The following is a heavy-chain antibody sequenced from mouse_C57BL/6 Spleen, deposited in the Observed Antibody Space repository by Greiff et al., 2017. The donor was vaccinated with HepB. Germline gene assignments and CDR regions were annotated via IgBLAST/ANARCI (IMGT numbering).Heavy chain of an antibody. D-gene: IGHD1-1*01. Sequence: VQLQQSGPELVKPGASVKMSCKASGYTFTDYNMHWVKQSHGKSLEWIGYINPNNGGTSYNQKFKGKATLTVNKSSSTAYMELRSLTSEDSAVYYCARSPNYGSSEAWFAYWGQGTLVTVSA. CDR3: ARSPNYGSSEAWFAY. V-gene: IGHV1-22*01. J-gene: IGHJ3*01. CDR1: GYTFTDYN. CDR2: INPNNGGT.